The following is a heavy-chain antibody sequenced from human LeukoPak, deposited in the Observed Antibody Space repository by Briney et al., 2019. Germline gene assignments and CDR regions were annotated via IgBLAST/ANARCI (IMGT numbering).Heavy chain of an antibody. CDR3: ARGLRQLVRSWHY. J-gene: IGHJ4*02. CDR2: INHSGST. D-gene: IGHD6-6*01. V-gene: IGHV4-34*01. CDR1: GGSFSGYY. Sequence: PSETLSLTCAVYGGSFSGYYWSWIRQPPGKGLEWIGEINHSGSTNCNPSLKSRVTISVDTSKNQFSLKLSSVTAADTAVYYCARGLRQLVRSWHYWGQGTLVTVSS.